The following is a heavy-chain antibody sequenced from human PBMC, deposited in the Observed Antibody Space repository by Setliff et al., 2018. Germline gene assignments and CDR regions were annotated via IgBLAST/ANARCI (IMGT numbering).Heavy chain of an antibody. D-gene: IGHD3-10*01. Sequence: GASVKVSCKASGYTFTNYDINWVRQATGQGLKWMGWMNPNSGNTGYAQKFQGRVTMTRNTSISTAYMELSSLRSEDTAVYYCARAELLWFGGSDPWGQGTLVTVSS. J-gene: IGHJ5*02. CDR2: MNPNSGNT. V-gene: IGHV1-8*02. CDR3: ARAELLWFGGSDP. CDR1: GYTFTNYD.